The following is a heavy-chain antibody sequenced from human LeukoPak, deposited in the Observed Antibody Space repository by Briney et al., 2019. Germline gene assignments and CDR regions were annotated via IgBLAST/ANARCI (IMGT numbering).Heavy chain of an antibody. D-gene: IGHD1-26*01. CDR2: IYHSGST. CDR1: GYSISSGYY. Sequence: SETLSLTCTVSGYSISSGYYWGWIRQPPGKGLEWIGSIYHSGSTYYNPSLKSRVTISVDTSKNQFSLKLSPVTAADTAVYYCATDSGSYAFDYWGQGTLVTVSS. J-gene: IGHJ4*02. CDR3: ATDSGSYAFDY. V-gene: IGHV4-38-2*02.